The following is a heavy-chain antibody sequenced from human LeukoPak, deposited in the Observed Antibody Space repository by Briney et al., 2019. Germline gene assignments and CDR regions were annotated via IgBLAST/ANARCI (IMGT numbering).Heavy chain of an antibody. CDR3: ARTYGSGGYQRFDP. CDR1: GGFISDYY. J-gene: IGHJ5*02. Sequence: PSETLSLTCTVSGGFISDYYWSWIRQPPGKGLQWIGYIYYSGSTNYNPSLKSRVTMSVDTSKNQFSLRLSSVTAADTAVYYCARTYGSGGYQRFDPWGQGTLVSVSS. D-gene: IGHD3-10*01. CDR2: IYYSGST. V-gene: IGHV4-59*01.